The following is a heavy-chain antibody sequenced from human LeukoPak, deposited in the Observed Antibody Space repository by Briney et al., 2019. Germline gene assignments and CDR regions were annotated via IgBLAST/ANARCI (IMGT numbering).Heavy chain of an antibody. CDR3: ARDRAYDILTGMEDAFDI. J-gene: IGHJ3*02. Sequence: SETLSLTCAVYGGSFSGYYWSWIRQPPGKGLEWIGEINHSGSTNYNPSLKSRVTISVDTSKNQFSLKLSSVTAADTAVYYCARDRAYDILTGMEDAFDIWGQGTMVTVSS. D-gene: IGHD3-9*01. CDR2: INHSGST. CDR1: GGSFSGYY. V-gene: IGHV4-34*01.